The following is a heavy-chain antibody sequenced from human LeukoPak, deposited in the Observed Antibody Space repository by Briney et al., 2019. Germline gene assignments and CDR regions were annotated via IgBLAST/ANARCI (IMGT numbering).Heavy chain of an antibody. J-gene: IGHJ4*02. V-gene: IGHV4-39*07. Sequence: PSETLSLTCTVSGGSISSSSYYWGWIRQPPGKGLEWIGSIYYSGSTYYNPSLKSRVTISVDTSKNQFSLKLSSVTAADTAVYYCARGRTKRTYPHYGGNHDYWGQGTLVTVSS. CDR1: GGSISSSSYY. D-gene: IGHD4-23*01. CDR3: ARGRTKRTYPHYGGNHDY. CDR2: IYYSGST.